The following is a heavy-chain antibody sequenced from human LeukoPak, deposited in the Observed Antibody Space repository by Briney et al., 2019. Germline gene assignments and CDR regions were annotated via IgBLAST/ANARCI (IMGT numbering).Heavy chain of an antibody. Sequence: GGSLRLSCAASGFTFSDYYMSWIRQAPGKGLEWVSYISSSGSAIYYADSVKGRFTISRDNAKNSLYLQMNSLRAEDTAVYYCARYYYDSSGHYYFDYWGQGTLVTVSS. CDR2: ISSSGSAI. CDR1: GFTFSDYY. CDR3: ARYYYDSSGHYYFDY. D-gene: IGHD3-22*01. V-gene: IGHV3-11*01. J-gene: IGHJ4*02.